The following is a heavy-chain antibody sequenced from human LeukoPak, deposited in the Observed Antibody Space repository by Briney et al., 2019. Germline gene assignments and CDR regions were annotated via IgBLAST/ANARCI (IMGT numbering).Heavy chain of an antibody. CDR2: ISYSGTT. CDR3: ARHPSSAWHADY. V-gene: IGHV4-39*01. CDR1: GGSISTSCYC. J-gene: IGHJ4*01. D-gene: IGHD6-25*01. Sequence: PSDTLSLPCTVSGGSISTSCYCWGWIRQPRGKGLEWIGSISYSGTTYYNPSLKSRVTISVDTSNNQFSLRLTSVTAADTAVYFCARHPSSAWHADYWGHGTLVTVSS.